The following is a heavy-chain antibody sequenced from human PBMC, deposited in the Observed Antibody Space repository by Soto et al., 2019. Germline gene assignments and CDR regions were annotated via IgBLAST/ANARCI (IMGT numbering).Heavy chain of an antibody. CDR1: GGTFNRYA. Sequence: QVQLVQSGAEVKKPGSSVKVSCKASGGTFNRYAISWLRQAPGQGHEWMGGITPMFGIGNYAQKFQGRVTITADESTPTIHMELRRLTCEDTAVYYCAQTLGSAVAGPGRFDIWGRGTRVIVSS. J-gene: IGHJ2*01. CDR3: AQTLGSAVAGPGRFDI. V-gene: IGHV1-69*12. D-gene: IGHD6-19*01. CDR2: ITPMFGIG.